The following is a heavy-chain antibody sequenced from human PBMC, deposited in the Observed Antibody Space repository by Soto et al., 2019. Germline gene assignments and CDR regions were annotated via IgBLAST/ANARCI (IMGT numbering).Heavy chain of an antibody. D-gene: IGHD6-13*01. CDR2: ISSSGSTI. CDR1: GFTFSSYE. V-gene: IGHV3-48*03. Sequence: GSLRLSCAASGFTFSSYEMNWVRQAPGKGLERVSYISSSGSTIYYADSVKGRFTISRDNAKNSLYLQMNSLRAEDTAVYYCAATSYSSSWPTPFDYWGQGTLVTVSS. CDR3: AATSYSSSWPTPFDY. J-gene: IGHJ4*02.